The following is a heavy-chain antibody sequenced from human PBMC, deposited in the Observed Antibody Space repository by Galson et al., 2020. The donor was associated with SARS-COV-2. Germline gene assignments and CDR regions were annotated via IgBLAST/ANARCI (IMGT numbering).Heavy chain of an antibody. CDR1: GGSISSSSYY. J-gene: IGHJ3*02. CDR2: IYYSGST. V-gene: IGHV4-39*01. D-gene: IGHD3-10*01. CDR3: ARHLLWFGEVNLDAFDI. Sequence: SQTLSLTCTASGGSISSSSYYWGWIRQPPGKGLEWIGSIYYSGSTYYNPSLKSRVTISVDTSKNQFSLKLSSVTAADTAVYYCARHLLWFGEVNLDAFDIWGQGTMVTVSS.